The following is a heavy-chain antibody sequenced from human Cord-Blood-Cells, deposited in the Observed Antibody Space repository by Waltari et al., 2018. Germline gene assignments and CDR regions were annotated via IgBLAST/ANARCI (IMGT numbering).Heavy chain of an antibody. J-gene: IGHJ3*02. D-gene: IGHD1-7*01. CDR3: ARRIRYNWNYDAFDI. Sequence: QLQLQESGPGLVKPSETLSLTCTVSGGSISSSSYFWGWIRQPPGKGLEWIGSIYYSGSTYYNPSLKGRVTISVDTSKNQFSLKLSSVTAADTAVYYCARRIRYNWNYDAFDIWGQGTMVTVSS. CDR1: GGSISSSSYF. CDR2: IYYSGST. V-gene: IGHV4-39*01.